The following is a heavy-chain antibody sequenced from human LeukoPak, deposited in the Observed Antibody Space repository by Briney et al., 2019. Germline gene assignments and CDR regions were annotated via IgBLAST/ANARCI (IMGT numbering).Heavy chain of an antibody. J-gene: IGHJ1*01. CDR2: INDDGSFR. D-gene: IGHD3-10*01. Sequence: GGSLRLSCAASGITFSGARVHWVRQAPGKELVWVSRINDDGSFRRYANSVKGRFTISRDNAKNTLFLQMDSLRAEDTAVYYCARVSGPGMNEYYHLWGQGTLVTVSS. V-gene: IGHV3-74*01. CDR1: GITFSGAR. CDR3: ARVSGPGMNEYYHL.